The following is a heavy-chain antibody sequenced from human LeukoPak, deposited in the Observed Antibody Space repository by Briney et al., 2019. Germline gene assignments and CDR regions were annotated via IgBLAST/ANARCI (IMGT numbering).Heavy chain of an antibody. D-gene: IGHD3-22*01. Sequence: PGGSLGLSCAASGFTVSSNYMSWVRQAPGKGLEWVSVIYSGGSTYYADSVKGRFTISRHNSKNTLYLQMNSLRAEDTAVYYCARPSSGGAAGASDIWGQGTMVTVSS. CDR2: IYSGGST. CDR1: GFTVSSNY. CDR3: ARPSSGGAAGASDI. J-gene: IGHJ3*02. V-gene: IGHV3-53*04.